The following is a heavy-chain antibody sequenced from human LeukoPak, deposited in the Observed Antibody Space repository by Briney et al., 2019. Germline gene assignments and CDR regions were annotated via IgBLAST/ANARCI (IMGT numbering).Heavy chain of an antibody. CDR2: IRYDGSNK. Sequence: GGSLRLSCAASGFTFSSYGMHWVRQAPGKGLEWVAFIRYDGSNKYYADSVKGRFTISRDNAKNSLYLQMNSLRAEDTALYYCARAMGGYYDILTGYYLDYWGQGTLVTVSS. J-gene: IGHJ4*02. CDR1: GFTFSSYG. CDR3: ARAMGGYYDILTGYYLDY. V-gene: IGHV3-30*02. D-gene: IGHD3-9*01.